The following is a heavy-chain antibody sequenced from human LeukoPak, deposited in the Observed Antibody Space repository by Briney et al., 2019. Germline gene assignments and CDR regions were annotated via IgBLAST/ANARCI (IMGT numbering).Heavy chain of an antibody. CDR3: VRALGDYWGQGDY. CDR2: IDTDGSST. V-gene: IGHV3-74*01. Sequence: GGSLRLSCAASGFTFSNHCMYWVRQGPGKGQVWISDIDTDGSSTNYADSVKGRFTISRDDAKNTLYLQMNSLGAADTAVYYCVRALGDYWGQGDYWGQGTLVTVSS. J-gene: IGHJ4*02. D-gene: IGHD3-16*01. CDR1: GFTFSNHC.